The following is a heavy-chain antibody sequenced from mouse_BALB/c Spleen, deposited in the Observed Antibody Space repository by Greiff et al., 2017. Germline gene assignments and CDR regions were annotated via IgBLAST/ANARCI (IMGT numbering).Heavy chain of an antibody. J-gene: IGHJ2*01. CDR2: ISNGGGST. CDR1: GFTFSSYT. CDR3: ARDGEVRRRGFDY. D-gene: IGHD2-14*01. Sequence: EVKLVESGGGLVQPGGSLKLSCAASGFTFSSYTMSWVRQTPEKRLVWVAYISNGGGSTYYPDTVTGRFTISRDNAKNTLYLEMSSLRSEDTAMYYCARDGEVRRRGFDYWGQGTTLTVSS. V-gene: IGHV5-12-2*01.